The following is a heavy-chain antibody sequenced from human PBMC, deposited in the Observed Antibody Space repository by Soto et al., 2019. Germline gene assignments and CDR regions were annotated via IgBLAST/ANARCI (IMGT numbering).Heavy chain of an antibody. CDR3: GRGRYGDY. D-gene: IGHD1-1*01. J-gene: IGHJ4*02. Sequence: QVHLVQSGAEVKKPGASVKVSCKGSGYAFTTYGITWVRQAPGQGLEWMGWISAHNGNTNYAQKLQGRVTVTRDTSTSTADMELRSLRSDDTAVYYCGRGRYGDYWGQGALVTVSS. CDR2: ISAHNGNT. CDR1: GYAFTTYG. V-gene: IGHV1-18*01.